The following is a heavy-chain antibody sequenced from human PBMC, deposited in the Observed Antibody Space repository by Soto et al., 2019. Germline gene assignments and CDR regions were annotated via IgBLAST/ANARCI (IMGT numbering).Heavy chain of an antibody. Sequence: SETLSLNCTVSGASISSYYWSWIRRPPGKGLEWIGYIYYSGSTNYNPSLKSRVTMSVDTSKNQFSLKLSSVTAADTAVYYCARDGGLGGMVTWAYSGQGTLVTVSS. CDR1: GASISSYY. CDR3: ARDGGLGGMVTWAY. J-gene: IGHJ4*02. V-gene: IGHV4-59*01. D-gene: IGHD2-21*02. CDR2: IYYSGST.